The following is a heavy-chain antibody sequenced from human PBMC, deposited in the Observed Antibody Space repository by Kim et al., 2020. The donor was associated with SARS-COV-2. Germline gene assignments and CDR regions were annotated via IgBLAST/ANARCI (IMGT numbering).Heavy chain of an antibody. D-gene: IGHD1-26*01. V-gene: IGHV3-9*01. CDR2: ISWNSGII. J-gene: IGHJ4*02. CDR3: AKDMRGSYASTGCEY. Sequence: GGSLRLSCAASGFTFDDYAMHWVRQAPGKGLEWVPGISWNSGIIGYADSVKGRFTISRDNAKNSLYLQMNSLRAEDTALYYCAKDMRGSYASTGCEYWGQGTLVTVSS. CDR1: GFTFDDYA.